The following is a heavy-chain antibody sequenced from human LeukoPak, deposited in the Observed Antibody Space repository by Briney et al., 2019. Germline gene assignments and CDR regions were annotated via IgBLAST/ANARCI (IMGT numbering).Heavy chain of an antibody. Sequence: SETLSLTCTVSGGSISSYYGSWLRQPAGKGLEWTGRIYTSGSTNYNPSLKSRVTMSVDTSKNQFSLKLSSVTAADTAVYYCARGRRYSYGQGDAFDIWGQGTMVTVSS. CDR2: IYTSGST. V-gene: IGHV4-4*07. CDR3: ARGRRYSYGQGDAFDI. D-gene: IGHD5-18*01. CDR1: GGSISSYY. J-gene: IGHJ3*02.